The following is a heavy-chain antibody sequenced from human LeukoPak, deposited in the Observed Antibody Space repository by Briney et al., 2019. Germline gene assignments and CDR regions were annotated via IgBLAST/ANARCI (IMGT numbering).Heavy chain of an antibody. D-gene: IGHD5-18*01. V-gene: IGHV4-59*13. Sequence: SETLSLTCTVSGGSISSYYWSWLRQPPGKGLEWMGYIYYSGSTNYNPSLKSRVTISVDTSKNQFSLKLRSVTAADTAVYYCARTTEGGYTYDYFYYYYMDVWGKGTTVTISS. CDR2: IYYSGST. CDR1: GGSISSYY. CDR3: ARTTEGGYTYDYFYYYYMDV. J-gene: IGHJ6*03.